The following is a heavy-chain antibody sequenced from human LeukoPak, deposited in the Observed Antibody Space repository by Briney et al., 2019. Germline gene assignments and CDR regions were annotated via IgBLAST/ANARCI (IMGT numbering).Heavy chain of an antibody. V-gene: IGHV3-49*04. D-gene: IGHD3-3*01. CDR3: TRDGIPETNWSGYYIDY. CDR2: IRSRTHGGTT. Sequence: GGSLRLSCTASGFTFGDYAMSWVRQAPGKGLEWVGFIRSRTHGGTTEFAAPVKDRFSISRDDSKRIAYLQMNSLKTEDTAVYYCTRDGIPETNWSGYYIDYWGQGTLVTVSP. CDR1: GFTFGDYA. J-gene: IGHJ4*02.